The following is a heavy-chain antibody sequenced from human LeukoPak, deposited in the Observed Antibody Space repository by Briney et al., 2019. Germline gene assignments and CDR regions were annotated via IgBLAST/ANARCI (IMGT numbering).Heavy chain of an antibody. V-gene: IGHV4-59*08. CDR2: IYYIGST. CDR1: GGSISSYY. CDR3: AGERYCNNNSCYGNWFDP. D-gene: IGHD2-2*01. Sequence: PSETLSLTCTVSGGSISSYYLSWIRQPPRKGLGLIGYIYYIGSTNYNPSLKSRGTISLDTSKNQFSLKMSYVTAADKAVYYCAGERYCNNNSCYGNWFDPWGQGTLVTVSS. J-gene: IGHJ5*02.